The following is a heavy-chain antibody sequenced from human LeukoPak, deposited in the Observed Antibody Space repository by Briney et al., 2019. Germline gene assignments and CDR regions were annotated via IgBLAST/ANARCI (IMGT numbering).Heavy chain of an antibody. D-gene: IGHD3-10*01. CDR1: GGSISSYY. CDR3: ARGGVLLWFGEGYYMDA. CDR2: IYYSGST. J-gene: IGHJ6*03. V-gene: IGHV4-59*01. Sequence: SETLSLTCTVSGGSISSYYWSWIRQPPGKGLEWIGYIYYSGSTNYNPSLKSRVTISVDTSKNQFSLKLSSVTAADTAVYYCARGGVLLWFGEGYYMDAWGKGTTVTISS.